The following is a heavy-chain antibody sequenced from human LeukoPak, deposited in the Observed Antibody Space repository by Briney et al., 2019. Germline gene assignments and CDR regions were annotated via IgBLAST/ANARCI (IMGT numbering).Heavy chain of an antibody. D-gene: IGHD6-13*01. V-gene: IGHV4-34*01. Sequence: PSETLSLTCAVYGGSFSGYYWSWIRQPPGKGLEWIGEINHSGSTNYNPSLKSRVTISVDTSKNQFSLKLSSVTAADTAVYYCARVYSSSWYPNWFDPWGQGTLVTVSS. CDR2: INHSGST. CDR3: ARVYSSSWYPNWFDP. CDR1: GGSFSGYY. J-gene: IGHJ5*02.